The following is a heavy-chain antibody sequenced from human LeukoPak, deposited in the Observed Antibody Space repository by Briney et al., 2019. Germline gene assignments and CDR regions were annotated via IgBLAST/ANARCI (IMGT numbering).Heavy chain of an antibody. J-gene: IGHJ1*01. CDR3: ARGGWYPESFQH. Sequence: SETLSLTCTVSGGSIGSYYWNWIRQAPGKGLEWIGYIYYSGSTNYNPSLKSRVTISVDTSKNQFSLKLSSVTAADTAVYYCARGGWYPESFQHWGQGALVTVSS. D-gene: IGHD6-19*01. V-gene: IGHV4-59*01. CDR1: GGSIGSYY. CDR2: IYYSGST.